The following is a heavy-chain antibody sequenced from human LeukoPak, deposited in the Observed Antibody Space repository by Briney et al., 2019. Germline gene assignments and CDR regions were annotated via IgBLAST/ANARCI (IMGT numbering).Heavy chain of an antibody. D-gene: IGHD6-19*01. J-gene: IGHJ4*02. Sequence: SETLSLTYTVSGGSISSYYWSWIRQPAGKGLEWIGRIYTSGSTNYNPSLKSRVTMSVDTSKNQFSLKLSSVTAADTAVYYCARGVGQYSSGWLSSEYYFDYWGQGTLVTVSS. CDR2: IYTSGST. CDR3: ARGVGQYSSGWLSSEYYFDY. CDR1: GGSISSYY. V-gene: IGHV4-4*07.